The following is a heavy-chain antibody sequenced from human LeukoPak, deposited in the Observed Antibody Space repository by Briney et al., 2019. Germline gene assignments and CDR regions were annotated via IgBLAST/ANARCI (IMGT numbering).Heavy chain of an antibody. CDR3: ARISEVNRFFDY. V-gene: IGHV3-30*14. CDR2: ISYDGSNK. D-gene: IGHD3-16*02. Sequence: GGSLRLSCAASGFTFSTFAMHWVRQAPGKGLEWVALISYDGSNKYYADSVKGRFTISRHNSKNTLYLQMNSLRPEDTAVYYCARISEVNRFFDYWGQGTLVTVSS. J-gene: IGHJ4*02. CDR1: GFTFSTFA.